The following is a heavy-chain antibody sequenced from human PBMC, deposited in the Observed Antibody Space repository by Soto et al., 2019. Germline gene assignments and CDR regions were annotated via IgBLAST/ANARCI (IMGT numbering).Heavy chain of an antibody. CDR1: GFTFSDYY. CDR3: ARFGNVDTAMGFPYYYMDV. J-gene: IGHJ6*03. Sequence: PGGSLRLSCAASGFTFSDYYMSWIRQAPGKGLEWVSYISSSGSTIYYADSVKGRFTISRDNAKNSLYLQMNSLRAEDTAVYYCARFGNVDTAMGFPYYYMDVWGKGTTVTVSS. CDR2: ISSSGSTI. V-gene: IGHV3-11*01. D-gene: IGHD5-18*01.